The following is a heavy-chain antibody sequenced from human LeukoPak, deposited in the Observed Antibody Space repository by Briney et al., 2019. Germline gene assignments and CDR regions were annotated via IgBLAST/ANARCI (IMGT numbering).Heavy chain of an antibody. CDR3: ARVWRRTAMVTYYYYGMDV. CDR1: GYTFTSYG. V-gene: IGHV1-18*01. CDR2: ISAYNGNT. Sequence: ASVKVSCKASGYTFTSYGISWVRQAPGQGLERMGWISAYNGNTNYAQKLQGRVTMTTDTSTSTAYVELRSLRSDDTAVYYCARVWRRTAMVTYYYYGMDVWGQGTTVTVSS. J-gene: IGHJ6*02. D-gene: IGHD5-18*01.